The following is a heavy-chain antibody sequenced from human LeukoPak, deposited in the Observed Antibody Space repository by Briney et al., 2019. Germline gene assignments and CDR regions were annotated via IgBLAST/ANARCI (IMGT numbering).Heavy chain of an antibody. D-gene: IGHD2/OR15-2a*01. V-gene: IGHV4-39*01. J-gene: IGHJ4*02. Sequence: KASETLSLTCNVSGVSISSSSYYWGWIRQPPGKGLEWIGSIYSSGSTYYNSSLKSRVTISIDTSKNQVSLKMSSVTAADTAVYYCVTQILLCHYFWGQGTLVTVSS. CDR2: IYSSGST. CDR1: GVSISSSSYY. CDR3: VTQILLCHYF.